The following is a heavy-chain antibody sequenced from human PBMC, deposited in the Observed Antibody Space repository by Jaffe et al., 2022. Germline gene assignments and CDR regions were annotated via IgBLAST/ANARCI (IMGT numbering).Heavy chain of an antibody. CDR2: IYTSGST. J-gene: IGHJ6*03. V-gene: IGHV4-61*02. Sequence: QVQLQESGPGLVKPSQTLSLTCTVSGGSISSGSYYWSWIRQPAGKGLEWIGRIYTSGSTNYNPSLKSRVTISVDTSKNQFSLKLSSVTAADTAVYYCARDKCEGSSTSCPEYYYYYYYMDVWGKGTTVTVSS. D-gene: IGHD2-2*01. CDR3: ARDKCEGSSTSCPEYYYYYYYMDV. CDR1: GGSISSGSYY.